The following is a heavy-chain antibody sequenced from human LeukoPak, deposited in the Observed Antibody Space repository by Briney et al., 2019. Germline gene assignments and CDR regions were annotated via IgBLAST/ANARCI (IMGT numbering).Heavy chain of an antibody. D-gene: IGHD6-19*01. CDR1: GYSFTSNW. V-gene: IGHV5-10-1*01. Sequence: PGESLKISCKGSGYSFTSNWISWVRQMPGKGLEWMGRIAPSDSYTNYSPSFQGHVTISADKSISTAYLQWSSLKASDTAMYYCARQAVAGTWWFDPWGQGTLVTVSS. CDR3: ARQAVAGTWWFDP. J-gene: IGHJ5*02. CDR2: IAPSDSYT.